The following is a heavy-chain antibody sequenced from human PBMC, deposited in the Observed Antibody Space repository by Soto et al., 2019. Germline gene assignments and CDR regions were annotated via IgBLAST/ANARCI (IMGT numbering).Heavy chain of an antibody. CDR3: ARCDREDIAVVVGVRPGEYGVDV. CDR1: GFTFRSYA. Sequence: QVQLVESGGGVVQPGRSLRLSCAASGFTFRSYAMHWVRQAPGKGLECVAVISYDGSNKFYRDYVKGRFTISRDNSKNTLYLQINSLRYEDTSVYYCARCDREDIAVVVGVRPGEYGVDVWGQGTTVTVSS. D-gene: IGHD2-15*01. J-gene: IGHJ6*02. V-gene: IGHV3-30-3*01. CDR2: ISYDGSNK.